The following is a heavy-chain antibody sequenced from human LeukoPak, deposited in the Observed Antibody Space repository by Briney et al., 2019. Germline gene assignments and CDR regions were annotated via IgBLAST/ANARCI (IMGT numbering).Heavy chain of an antibody. CDR3: ARAITVTRSRSNWFDP. CDR2: ISYDGSNK. D-gene: IGHD4-17*01. V-gene: IGHV3-30-3*01. CDR1: GFTFSSYA. J-gene: IGHJ5*02. Sequence: GGSLRLSCAASGFTFSSYAMHWVRQAPGKGLEWVAVISYDGSNKYYADSVKGRFTISRDNSKNTLYLQMNSLRAEDTAVYYCARAITVTRSRSNWFDPWGQGTLVTVPS.